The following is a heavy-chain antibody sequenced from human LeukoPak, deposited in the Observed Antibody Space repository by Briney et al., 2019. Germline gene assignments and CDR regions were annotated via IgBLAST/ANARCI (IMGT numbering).Heavy chain of an antibody. V-gene: IGHV3-48*03. J-gene: IGHJ1*01. Sequence: GGSLTLSWVASGITFMSYEMNWVRQAPGKGLEWLSYISTSGRTIYYADSVKGRFTISRDNVKNSLYLQMNSLRAEDTAVYYCAGNLGYSGSCPEHWGQGTLVPVSS. D-gene: IGHD6-13*01. CDR1: GITFMSYE. CDR3: AGNLGYSGSCPEH. CDR2: ISTSGRTI.